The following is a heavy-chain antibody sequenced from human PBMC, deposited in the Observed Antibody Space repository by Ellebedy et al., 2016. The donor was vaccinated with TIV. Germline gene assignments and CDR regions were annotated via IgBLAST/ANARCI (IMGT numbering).Heavy chain of an antibody. D-gene: IGHD4-23*01. Sequence: SETLSLTXTVSGGSISSYYWSWIRQFPGQGLEWIGYISYSGATNYNPSLRGRVTISLDTSKNQFSLKVASVTAADTAEYYCARLPYYGSNSRGAVDIWGQGTMVTVSS. CDR2: ISYSGAT. CDR3: ARLPYYGSNSRGAVDI. CDR1: GGSISSYY. V-gene: IGHV4-59*01. J-gene: IGHJ3*02.